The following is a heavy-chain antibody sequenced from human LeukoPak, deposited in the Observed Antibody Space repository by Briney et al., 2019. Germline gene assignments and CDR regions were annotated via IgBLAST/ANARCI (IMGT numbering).Heavy chain of an antibody. V-gene: IGHV1-2*02. Sequence: ASVNISCKTSGYNFNGYYLHWVRQAPGQGLEWMGWIKPSSSFTDSAERFKDRVTMTSDTSITTAYMELNSLRSDDTAVYYCARGHKTNCYGNSFDPWGQGTLVTVSS. CDR1: GYNFNGYY. D-gene: IGHD2-2*01. J-gene: IGHJ5*02. CDR3: ARGHKTNCYGNSFDP. CDR2: IKPSSSFT.